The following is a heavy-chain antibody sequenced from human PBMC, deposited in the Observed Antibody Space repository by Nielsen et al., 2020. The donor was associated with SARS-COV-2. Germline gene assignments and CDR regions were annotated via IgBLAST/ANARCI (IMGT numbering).Heavy chain of an antibody. CDR3: ARDHAPAAIKYYYGMDV. D-gene: IGHD2-2*01. J-gene: IGHJ6*02. V-gene: IGHV3-7*01. CDR2: IKQDGSEK. Sequence: GESLKISCAASGFTFSSYWMSWVRQAPEKGLEWVANIKQDGSEKYYVDSVKGRFTISRDNAKNSLYLQMNSLRAEDTAVYYCARDHAPAAIKYYYGMDVWGQGTTVTVSS. CDR1: GFTFSSYW.